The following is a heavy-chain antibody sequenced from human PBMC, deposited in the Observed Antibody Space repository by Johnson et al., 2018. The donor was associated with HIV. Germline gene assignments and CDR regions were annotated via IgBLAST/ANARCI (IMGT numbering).Heavy chain of an antibody. CDR2: ISSSGSTI. V-gene: IGHV3-11*04. J-gene: IGHJ3*02. CDR1: GFTFSDYY. Sequence: QMQLVESGGGVVQPGRSLRLSCAASGFTFSDYYMRWIRQAPGKGLEWVSYISSSGSTIYYADSVKGRFTISRDNSKNTLYLQMNSLRAEDTAVYYCAKLRDYYDSSGWPNAFDIWGQGTMVTVSS. D-gene: IGHD3-22*01. CDR3: AKLRDYYDSSGWPNAFDI.